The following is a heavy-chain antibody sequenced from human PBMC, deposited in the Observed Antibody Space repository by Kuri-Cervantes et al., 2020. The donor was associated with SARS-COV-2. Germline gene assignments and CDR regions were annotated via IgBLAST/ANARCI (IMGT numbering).Heavy chain of an antibody. D-gene: IGHD3-3*01. V-gene: IGHV4-39*01. J-gene: IGHJ3*02. Sequence: SETLSLTCTVSGESIGSGRHHWVWIRQPPGKGLEWVGSCDYSATSYYNPSLKSRVTMSVDRSRNQFSLSLNSVTAADTAAYYCARSRKTLSGYRYGPPDPFDIWGQGTEVTVSS. CDR3: ARSRKTLSGYRYGPPDPFDI. CDR1: GESIGSGRHH. CDR2: CDYSATS.